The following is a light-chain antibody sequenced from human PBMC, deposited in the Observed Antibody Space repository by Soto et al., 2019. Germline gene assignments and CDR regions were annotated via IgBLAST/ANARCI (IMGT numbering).Light chain of an antibody. CDR1: QVIDNW. J-gene: IGKJ4*01. V-gene: IGKV1-12*01. CDR2: STS. CDR3: KQSKSFPLT. Sequence: DIQMTQSPSSVSASVGDRVTITCRASQVIDNWLAWYQQKPGKAPKVLIYSTSSLQSGVPSRFSGSRSGTDFTLTTSSLQPEDFETYYCKQSKSFPLTFGGGTKVDIK.